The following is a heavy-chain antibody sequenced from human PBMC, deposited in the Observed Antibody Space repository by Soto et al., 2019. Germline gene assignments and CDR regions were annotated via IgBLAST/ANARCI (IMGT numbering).Heavy chain of an antibody. CDR1: GGTFSSYA. J-gene: IGHJ6*02. CDR3: ARLMAYYYGSGSDGYYYYGMDV. CDR2: IIPIFGTA. V-gene: IGHV1-69*01. Sequence: QVQLVQSGAEVKKPGSSVKVSCKASGGTFSSYAISWVRQAPGQGLEWMGGIIPIFGTANYAQKFQGRVTITADESTSKAYMELSSLSSEDTAVYYCARLMAYYYGSGSDGYYYYGMDVWGQGTTVTVSS. D-gene: IGHD3-10*01.